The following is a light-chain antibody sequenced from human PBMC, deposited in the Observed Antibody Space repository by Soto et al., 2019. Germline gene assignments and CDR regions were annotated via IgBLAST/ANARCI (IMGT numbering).Light chain of an antibody. CDR1: QTMSSH. CDR3: QQTYSTPWT. V-gene: IGKV1-39*01. Sequence: DIQMTQSPSSLSASVGDRVTITCRASQTMSSHLNWYQKKPGKAPNLLIYAASSLESGVPSRFSGGGSGTDFTLTISSLQPEDFAIYYCQQTYSTPWTFGQGTKVEIK. CDR2: AAS. J-gene: IGKJ1*01.